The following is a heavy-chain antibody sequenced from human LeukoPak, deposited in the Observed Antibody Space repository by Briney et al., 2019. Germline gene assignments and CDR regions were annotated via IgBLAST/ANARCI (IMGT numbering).Heavy chain of an antibody. Sequence: GGSLRLSCAASGFGFNYYGMVWFRQSPGKGLEWVATISYDERGKHYADSVQGRFTISRDNSKSVLYLQLDYLRPEDTAVYYCSTDGTPKFEHWGQDTLVTVSS. D-gene: IGHD3-16*01. J-gene: IGHJ1*01. CDR3: STDGTPKFEH. V-gene: IGHV3-30*03. CDR2: ISYDERGK. CDR1: GFGFNYYG.